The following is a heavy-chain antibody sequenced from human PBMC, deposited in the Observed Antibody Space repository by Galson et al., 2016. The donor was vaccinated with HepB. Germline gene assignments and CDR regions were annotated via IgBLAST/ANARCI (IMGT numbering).Heavy chain of an antibody. CDR1: GLTFGYHG. CDR3: TRDPPGSSSNWFDL. D-gene: IGHD6-13*01. Sequence: SLRLSCAASGLTFGYHGVNWVRQAPGKGLEWVGFIRSEAYGGRTEYAASVKGRFIISRDDSTNIAYLQMNSLKTEDTALYYCTRDPPGSSSNWFDLWGQGTLVTVSS. CDR2: IRSEAYGGRT. V-gene: IGHV3-49*04. J-gene: IGHJ5*01.